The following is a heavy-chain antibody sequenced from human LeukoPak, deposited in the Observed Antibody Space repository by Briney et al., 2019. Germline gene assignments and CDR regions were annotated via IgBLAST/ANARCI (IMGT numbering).Heavy chain of an antibody. CDR3: ARGPNTAGNYRAFDL. D-gene: IGHD4-11*01. CDR1: GGSFSGYY. Sequence: KTSETLSLTCGVYGGSFSGYYWSWIRQPPGKGLEWIGEVNHSGSTNYNPSLKSRVIISADTSKNQFSLKLTSVTAADTAAYYCARGPNTAGNYRAFDLWGQGTKVTVSS. V-gene: IGHV4-34*01. CDR2: VNHSGST. J-gene: IGHJ3*01.